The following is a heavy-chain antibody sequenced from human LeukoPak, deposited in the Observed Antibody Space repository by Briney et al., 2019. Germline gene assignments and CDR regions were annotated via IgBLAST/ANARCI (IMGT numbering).Heavy chain of an antibody. CDR3: ARGAMGGANWFDP. D-gene: IGHD5-18*01. Sequence: SQTLSLTCTVSGGSISSGGYYGSWIRQHPGKGLEWIGYIHYNGNTYYNPSLKSRVTISVDTSKDQFSLKLSSVTAADTAVFYCARGAMGGANWFDPWGQGTLVTVSS. CDR1: GGSISSGGYY. CDR2: IHYNGNT. V-gene: IGHV4-31*03. J-gene: IGHJ5*02.